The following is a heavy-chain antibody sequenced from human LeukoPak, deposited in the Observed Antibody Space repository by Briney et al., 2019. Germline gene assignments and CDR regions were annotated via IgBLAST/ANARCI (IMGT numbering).Heavy chain of an antibody. Sequence: SETLSLTCTVSGGSISSYYWTWIRQPPGKGLEWIGYIYYSGSTNYNPSLKSRVTISVDTSKNQFSLKLSSVTAADTAVYYCARGEYCSGGSCRFDPWGQGTLVTVSS. J-gene: IGHJ5*02. D-gene: IGHD2-15*01. CDR2: IYYSGST. CDR1: GGSISSYY. V-gene: IGHV4-59*01. CDR3: ARGEYCSGGSCRFDP.